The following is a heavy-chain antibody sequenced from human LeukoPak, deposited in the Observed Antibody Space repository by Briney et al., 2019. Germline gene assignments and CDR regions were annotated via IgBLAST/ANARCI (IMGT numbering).Heavy chain of an antibody. V-gene: IGHV4-59*08. Sequence: PSETLSLTCTVSGGSISSYYWSWIRQPPGKGLEWIGYIYYSGSTNYNPSLKSRVTISVDTSKNQFSLKLSSVTAADTAVYYCARQSRAYYYDSSGYYCFDYWGQGTLVTVSS. CDR2: IYYSGST. CDR3: ARQSRAYYYDSSGYYCFDY. CDR1: GGSISSYY. D-gene: IGHD3-22*01. J-gene: IGHJ4*02.